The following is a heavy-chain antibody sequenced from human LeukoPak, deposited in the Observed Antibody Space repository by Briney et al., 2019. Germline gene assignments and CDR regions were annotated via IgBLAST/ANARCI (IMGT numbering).Heavy chain of an antibody. CDR2: ISSSSSYI. D-gene: IGHD3-22*01. J-gene: IGHJ4*02. CDR1: GFTFSSYT. CDR3: ARMTGVVVPLGYFDY. V-gene: IGHV3-21*01. Sequence: PGGSPRLSCAASGFTFSSYTMNWVRQAPGKGLEWVSSISSSSSYIYYADSVKGRFTISRDNAKNSLYLQMNSLRAEDTAVYYCARMTGVVVPLGYFDYWGQGTLVTVSS.